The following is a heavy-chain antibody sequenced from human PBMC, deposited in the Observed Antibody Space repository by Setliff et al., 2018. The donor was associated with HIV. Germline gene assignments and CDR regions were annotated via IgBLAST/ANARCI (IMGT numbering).Heavy chain of an antibody. V-gene: IGHV1-3*01. CDR3: ARAADYDFWSGYSSGWFDP. Sequence: VASVKVSCKASGYTFTAYAMHWVRQAPGQRLEWMGWINAGNGNTKYSQRFQGRVTITRDTSASTAYMGLSSLRSEDTAVYYCARAADYDFWSGYSSGWFDPWGQGTLVTVSS. CDR1: GYTFTAYA. J-gene: IGHJ5*02. D-gene: IGHD3-3*01. CDR2: INAGNGNT.